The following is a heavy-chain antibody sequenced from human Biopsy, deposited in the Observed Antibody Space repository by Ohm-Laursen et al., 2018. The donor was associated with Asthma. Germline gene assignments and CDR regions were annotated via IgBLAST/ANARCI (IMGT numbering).Heavy chain of an antibody. D-gene: IGHD3-10*01. CDR2: ISVYNGNT. CDR1: GYTFNSAG. CDR3: ARAVDYSHYYGIDV. Sequence: ASVKVSCKTSGYTFNSAGVTWVRQAPEQGPEWMGWISVYNGNTKVAQKLQDRVTMITDTSTSTAYMELRSLRSDDTAVYFCARAVDYSHYYGIDVWGQGTTVTVS. J-gene: IGHJ6*02. V-gene: IGHV1-18*01.